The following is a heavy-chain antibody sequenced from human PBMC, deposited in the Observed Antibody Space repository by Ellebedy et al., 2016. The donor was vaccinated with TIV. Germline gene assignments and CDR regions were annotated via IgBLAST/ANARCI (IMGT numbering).Heavy chain of an antibody. J-gene: IGHJ4*02. D-gene: IGHD3-22*01. CDR2: IKSKTDGGTT. V-gene: IGHV3-15*07. Sequence: ETLSLTCAASGFTFSNAWMNWVRQAPGKGLEWVGRIKSKTDGGTTDYAAPVKGRFTISRDDSKNTLYLRMNSLKTEDTAVYYCTTDPDSPFDYWGQGTLVTVSS. CDR1: GFTFSNAW. CDR3: TTDPDSPFDY.